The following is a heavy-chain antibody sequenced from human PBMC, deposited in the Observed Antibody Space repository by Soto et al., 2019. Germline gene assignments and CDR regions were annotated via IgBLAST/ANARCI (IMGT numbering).Heavy chain of an antibody. D-gene: IGHD3-3*01. CDR1: GSTFINSG. CDR2: ISSFKGST. CDR3: ARDARDFWSGYFDY. Sequence: ASVTVSCTTSGSTFINSGISWVRQAPGQGLEWMGWISSFKGSTNYAQKFQDRVTMTIDTSTTTAYMDLRSLRSDDTAVYYCARDARDFWSGYFDYWGQGTLVTVSA. J-gene: IGHJ4*02. V-gene: IGHV1-18*01.